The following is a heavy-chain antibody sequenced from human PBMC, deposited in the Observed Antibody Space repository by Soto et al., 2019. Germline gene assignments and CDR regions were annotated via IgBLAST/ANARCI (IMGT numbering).Heavy chain of an antibody. V-gene: IGHV4-59*08. J-gene: IGHJ4*02. CDR1: GGPISSYY. Sequence: SETLSLTCTVSGGPISSYYWSWIRQPPGKGLEWIGYIYYSGSTNYNPSLKSRVTISVDTSKNQFSLKLSSVTAADTAVYYCARGGLRYFDWLSPLFDYWGQGTLVTVSS. CDR3: ARGGLRYFDWLSPLFDY. D-gene: IGHD3-9*01. CDR2: IYYSGST.